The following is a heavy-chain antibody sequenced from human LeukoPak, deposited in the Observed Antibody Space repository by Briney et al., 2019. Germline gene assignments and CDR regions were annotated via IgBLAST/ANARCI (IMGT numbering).Heavy chain of an antibody. CDR1: GFTFSTYG. D-gene: IGHD3-22*01. V-gene: IGHV3-30*02. Sequence: GGSLRLSCAASGFTFSTYGMHWVRQAPGKGLEWVAFIRHDGSNKYYADSAKGRFTISRDNSKNTLYLQMNSLRAEDTAVYYCANNYYDSKGSFDYWGQGTLVTVSS. CDR3: ANNYYDSKGSFDY. CDR2: IRHDGSNK. J-gene: IGHJ4*02.